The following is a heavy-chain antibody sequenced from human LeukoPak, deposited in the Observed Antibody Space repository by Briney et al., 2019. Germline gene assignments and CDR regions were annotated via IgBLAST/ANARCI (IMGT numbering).Heavy chain of an antibody. CDR1: GGSISSYY. V-gene: IGHV4-59*01. Sequence: PSETLSLTCTVSGGSISSYYWSWIRQPPGKGLEWIGYIYYSGSTNYNPSLKSRVTISVDTSKNQFSLKLSSVTAADTAVYYCARDSRRWLPKDKGLYWYFDLWGRGTLVTVSS. CDR3: ARDSRRWLPKDKGLYWYFDL. D-gene: IGHD5-24*01. J-gene: IGHJ2*01. CDR2: IYYSGST.